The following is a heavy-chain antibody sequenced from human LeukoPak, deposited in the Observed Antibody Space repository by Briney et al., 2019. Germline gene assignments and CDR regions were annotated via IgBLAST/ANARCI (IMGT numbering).Heavy chain of an antibody. V-gene: IGHV3-21*01. CDR1: GFTFSSYS. CDR3: ARDLGMYSSSWYFDY. J-gene: IGHJ4*02. CDR2: ISSSSSYI. Sequence: PGGSLRLSCAASGFTFSSYSMNWVRQAPGKGLEWVSSISSSSSYIYYADSVKGRFTISRDNAKNSLYLQMNGLRAEDTAVYYCARDLGMYSSSWYFDYWGQGTLVTVSS. D-gene: IGHD6-13*01.